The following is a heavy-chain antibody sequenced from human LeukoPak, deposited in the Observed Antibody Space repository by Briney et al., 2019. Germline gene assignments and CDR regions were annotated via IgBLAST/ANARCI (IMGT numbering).Heavy chain of an antibody. D-gene: IGHD6-19*01. V-gene: IGHV4-61*02. CDR1: GGSISSGSYY. CDR2: IYTSGST. Sequence: PSETLSLTCTVSGGSISSGSYYWSWIRQPAGKGLEWIGRIYTSGSTNYNPSLKSRVTMSVDTSKNQFSLKLSSVTAADTAVCYCARIAAYSSGWYSGYYFDYWGQGTLVTVSS. J-gene: IGHJ4*02. CDR3: ARIAAYSSGWYSGYYFDY.